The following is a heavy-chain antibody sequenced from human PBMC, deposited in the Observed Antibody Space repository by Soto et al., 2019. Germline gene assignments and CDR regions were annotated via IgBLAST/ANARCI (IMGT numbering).Heavy chain of an antibody. V-gene: IGHV5-51*01. CDR2: IYPGDSDT. Sequence: PGESLKISCKGSGYSLTSYWIGWVRQMPGKGLEWMGIIYPGDSDTRYSPSFQGQVTISADKSISTAYLQWSSLKASDTAMYYCARRRARDDFWSGYYTGYGMDVWGQGTTVTVSS. J-gene: IGHJ6*02. D-gene: IGHD3-3*01. CDR3: ARRRARDDFWSGYYTGYGMDV. CDR1: GYSLTSYW.